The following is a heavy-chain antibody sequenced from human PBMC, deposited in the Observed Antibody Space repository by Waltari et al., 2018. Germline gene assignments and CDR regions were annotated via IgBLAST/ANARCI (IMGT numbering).Heavy chain of an antibody. CDR1: GYTFTGYY. J-gene: IGHJ3*02. D-gene: IGHD2-21*01. V-gene: IGHV1-2*06. Sequence: QVQLVQSGAEVKKPGASVKVSCKASGYTFTGYYMHWVRQAPGQGLEWMGRINPNIGGTNNAQKFQGRVTMTRDTSISTAYMELSRLRSDDTAVYYCARDCGVEAFDIWGQGTMVTVSS. CDR3: ARDCGVEAFDI. CDR2: INPNIGGT.